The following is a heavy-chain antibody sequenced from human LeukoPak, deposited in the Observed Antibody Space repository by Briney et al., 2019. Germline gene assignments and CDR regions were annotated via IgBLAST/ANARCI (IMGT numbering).Heavy chain of an antibody. D-gene: IGHD2-21*02. CDR1: GYTFTGYY. CDR2: INPNSGGT. CDR3: ARDRSLGGDWPGGGY. Sequence: ASVKVSFKASGYTFTGYYMHWVRQAPGQGLEWMGWINPNSGGTNYAQKFQGRVTMTRDTSISTAYMELSRLRSDDTAVYYCARDRSLGGDWPGGGYWGQGTLVTVSS. J-gene: IGHJ4*02. V-gene: IGHV1-2*02.